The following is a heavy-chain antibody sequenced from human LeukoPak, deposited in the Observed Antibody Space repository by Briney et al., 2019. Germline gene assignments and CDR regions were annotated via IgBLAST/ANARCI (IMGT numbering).Heavy chain of an antibody. CDR3: ARDLIGGVRGVITYYFDY. CDR2: ISAYSGNT. CDR1: GYTFTNYH. Sequence: ASVKVSCKASGYTFTNYHITWVRQAPGQGLEWMGWISAYSGNTNYAQKLQGRVTMTTDTSTSTAYMELRSLRSDDTAVYYCARDLIGGVRGVITYYFDYWGQGTLVTVSS. D-gene: IGHD3-10*01. J-gene: IGHJ4*02. V-gene: IGHV1-18*01.